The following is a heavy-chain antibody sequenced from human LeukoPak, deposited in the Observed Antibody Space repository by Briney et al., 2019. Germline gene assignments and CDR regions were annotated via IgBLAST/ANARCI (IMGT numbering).Heavy chain of an antibody. J-gene: IGHJ5*02. V-gene: IGHV3-7*01. CDR2: IKQDGSEK. CDR1: GFTFSSYW. D-gene: IGHD3-22*01. CDR3: ARDLQTYYYDSSGYFQYNWFDP. Sequence: PGGSLRLSCAASGFTFSSYWMRWVRQAPGKGLEWVANIKQDGSEKYYVDSVKGRFTISRDNAKNSLYLQMNSLRAEDTAVYYCARDLQTYYYDSSGYFQYNWFDPWGQGTLVTVSS.